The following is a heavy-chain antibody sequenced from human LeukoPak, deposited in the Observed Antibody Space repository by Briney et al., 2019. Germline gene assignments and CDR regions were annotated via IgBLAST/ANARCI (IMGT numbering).Heavy chain of an antibody. V-gene: IGHV4-59*12. CDR3: ARARFLGNYFFDY. CDR1: AGSISSYY. D-gene: IGHD1-26*01. Sequence: SETLSLTCTVSAGSISSYYWSWIRQPPGKGLEWIGYIYYSGSTNYNPSLKSRVTISADTSKNQFSLNLSSVTAADTAVYYCARARFLGNYFFDYWGQGTLVTVSS. CDR2: IYYSGST. J-gene: IGHJ4*02.